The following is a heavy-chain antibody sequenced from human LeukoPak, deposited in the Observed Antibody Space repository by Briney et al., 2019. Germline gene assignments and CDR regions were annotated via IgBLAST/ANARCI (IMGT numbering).Heavy chain of an antibody. CDR2: IYTSGST. J-gene: IGHJ4*02. CDR1: GNSISSGDNY. V-gene: IGHV4-61*02. CDR3: ARASYSYDINGWVPFDY. Sequence: PSETLSLTCTVSGNSISSGDNYWSWIRQPAGKGLEWIGRIYTSGSTNYNPSLKSRVTISGDTSRNQFSLRLTSVTAADTAVYYCARASYSYDINGWVPFDYWGQGTLVTVSS. D-gene: IGHD3-22*01.